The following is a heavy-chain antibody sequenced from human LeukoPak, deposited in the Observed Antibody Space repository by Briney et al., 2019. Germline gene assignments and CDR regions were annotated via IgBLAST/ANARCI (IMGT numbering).Heavy chain of an antibody. D-gene: IGHD2-2*01. Sequence: GGSLRLSCAASGFTFSSYSMNWVRQAPGKGLEWVSYISSSSSTIYYADSVKGRFTISRDNAKNSLYLQMNSLRAEDTAVYYCARVPHYCSSTSCAISPYDYWGQGTLVTVSS. V-gene: IGHV3-48*04. J-gene: IGHJ4*02. CDR3: ARVPHYCSSTSCAISPYDY. CDR2: ISSSSSTI. CDR1: GFTFSSYS.